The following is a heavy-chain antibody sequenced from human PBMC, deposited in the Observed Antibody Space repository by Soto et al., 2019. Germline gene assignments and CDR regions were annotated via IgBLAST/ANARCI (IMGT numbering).Heavy chain of an antibody. V-gene: IGHV4-61*01. D-gene: IGHD2-2*01. Sequence: SETLSLTCTVSGGSVSSGSYYWSWIRQPPGKGLEWIGYIYYSGSTNYNPSLKSRVTISVDTSKSQFSLKLSSVTAADTAVYYCARDTEYCSSTSCPRDVFDIWGQGTMVTVSS. CDR1: GGSVSSGSYY. J-gene: IGHJ3*02. CDR2: IYYSGST. CDR3: ARDTEYCSSTSCPRDVFDI.